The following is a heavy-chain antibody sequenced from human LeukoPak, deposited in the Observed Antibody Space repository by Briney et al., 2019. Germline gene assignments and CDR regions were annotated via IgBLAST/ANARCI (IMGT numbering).Heavy chain of an antibody. V-gene: IGHV3-48*01. CDR2: ISSSSSTI. D-gene: IGHD3-10*01. CDR1: GFTFSSYS. CDR3: ARLRGPMANWFDP. J-gene: IGHJ5*02. Sequence: GGSLRLSCAASGFTFSSYSMNWVRQAPGKGLEWVSYISSSSSTIYYADSVKGRFTISRDNSKNTLYLQMNSLRAEDTAVYYCARLRGPMANWFDPWGQGTLVTVSS.